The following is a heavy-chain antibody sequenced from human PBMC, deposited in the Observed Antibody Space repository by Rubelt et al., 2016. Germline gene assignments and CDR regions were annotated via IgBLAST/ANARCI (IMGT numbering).Heavy chain of an antibody. J-gene: IGHJ4*02. D-gene: IGHD6-19*01. Sequence: EVQLVESGGGLVQPGGSLRLSCAASGFTFSSYSMNWVRQAPGKGLEWVSYISSSSSTIYYADSVKGRFTIARDNAKKSLYLQMNGLRAEDTAVDYCAREVTAVAASEFDYWGQGTLVTVSS. CDR2: ISSSSSTI. CDR1: GFTFSSYS. V-gene: IGHV3-48*04. CDR3: AREVTAVAASEFDY.